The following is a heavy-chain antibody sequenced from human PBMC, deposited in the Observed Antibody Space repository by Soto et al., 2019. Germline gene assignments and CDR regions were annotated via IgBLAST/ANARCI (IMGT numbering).Heavy chain of an antibody. D-gene: IGHD1-1*01. V-gene: IGHV4-30-4*01. CDR3: ARDLWVEPELYYYGMDV. Sequence: PSETLSLTCTVSGDSISSADYHWSWIRQTPGKGLEWIGHIFYSGTTYYNPSLKSRLTISVDTSKNHFSLRLTSVTAADTAVYYCARDLWVEPELYYYGMDVWGQGTTVTAP. J-gene: IGHJ6*02. CDR2: IFYSGTT. CDR1: GDSISSADYH.